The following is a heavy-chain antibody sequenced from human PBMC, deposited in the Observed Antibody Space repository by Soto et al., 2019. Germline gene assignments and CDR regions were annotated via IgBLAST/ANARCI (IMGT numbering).Heavy chain of an antibody. CDR3: ARVNPGYSYVNY. D-gene: IGHD5-18*01. CDR2: INSDGSTT. CDR1: GFTFSSYW. Sequence: EVQLVESGGGLVQPGGSLRLSCAASGFTFSSYWMLWVRQAPGKGLVWVSRINSDGSTTSYADSVNGRFNISRDNAKNTLYLQMNSLRAEYTAVYYCARVNPGYSYVNYWGQGTLVTVSS. J-gene: IGHJ4*02. V-gene: IGHV3-74*01.